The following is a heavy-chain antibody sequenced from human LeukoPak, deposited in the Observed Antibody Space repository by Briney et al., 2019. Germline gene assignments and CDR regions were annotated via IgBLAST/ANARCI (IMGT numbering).Heavy chain of an antibody. V-gene: IGHV1-2*02. CDR2: INPNSGGT. CDR3: ASQQLQWRESYYFDD. D-gene: IGHD5-24*01. Sequence: ASVKVSCKASGYIFTGYYMHWVRQAPEQGLEWMGWINPNSGGTKYAQKFQGRVTMTRDTSISTAYMELSRLGSDDTALYYCASQQLQWRESYYFDDWGQGTLVTVSS. J-gene: IGHJ4*02. CDR1: GYIFTGYY.